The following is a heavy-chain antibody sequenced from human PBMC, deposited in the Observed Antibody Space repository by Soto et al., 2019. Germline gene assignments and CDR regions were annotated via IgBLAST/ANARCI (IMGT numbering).Heavy chain of an antibody. D-gene: IGHD6-6*01. CDR1: GGSISSYY. CDR2: IYYSGRT. J-gene: IGHJ6*02. CDR3: ARDRIAARYYYYYGMDV. Sequence: QVQLQESGPGLVKPSETLSLTCTVSGGSISSYYWSWIRQPPGKGLEWIGYIYYSGRTNYNPSLKSRVTISVDTSKNQFSLKLSSVTAADTAVYYCARDRIAARYYYYYGMDVWGQGTTVTVSS. V-gene: IGHV4-59*01.